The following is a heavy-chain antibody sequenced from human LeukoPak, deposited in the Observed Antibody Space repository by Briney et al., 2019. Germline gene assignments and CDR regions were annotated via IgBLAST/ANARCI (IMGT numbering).Heavy chain of an antibody. CDR2: ISNTGTNT. J-gene: IGHJ6*03. Sequence: GGSLRLSCATSGFTFSSYAVAWVRQAPGKGLEWVSSISNTGTNTYYADSVKGRFTISRDNSKNTLSLQMISLTAEDTAVYYCAARRGYYHYMDVWGKGTTVTVSS. CDR3: AARRGYYHYMDV. D-gene: IGHD3-3*01. CDR1: GFTFSSYA. V-gene: IGHV3-23*01.